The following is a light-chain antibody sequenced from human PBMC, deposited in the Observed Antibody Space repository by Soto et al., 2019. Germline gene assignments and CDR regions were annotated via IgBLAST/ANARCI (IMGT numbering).Light chain of an antibody. CDR1: QSVSSD. Sequence: EIVMTQSPATLSVSPGERATLSCRASQSVSSDLAWYQHKPGQAPRLLIYGASTRATGIPVRFSGSGSGTDFTLTISSLQSEDFAVYYCQHYNNQPLTFGGGTK. J-gene: IGKJ4*01. CDR3: QHYNNQPLT. V-gene: IGKV3-15*01. CDR2: GAS.